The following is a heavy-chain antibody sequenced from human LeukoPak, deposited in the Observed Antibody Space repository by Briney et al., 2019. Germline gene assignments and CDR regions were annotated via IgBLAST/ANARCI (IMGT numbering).Heavy chain of an antibody. CDR2: ISSSSSYI. V-gene: IGHV3-21*01. CDR1: GFTFSSYS. Sequence: GGSLRLSCAASGFTFSSYSMNWVRQAPGKGPEWVSSISSSSSYIYYADSVKGRFTISRDNAKNSLYLQINSLRAEDTAVYYCARSPPLYYYGMDVWGQGTTVTVSS. CDR3: ARSPPLYYYGMDV. J-gene: IGHJ6*02.